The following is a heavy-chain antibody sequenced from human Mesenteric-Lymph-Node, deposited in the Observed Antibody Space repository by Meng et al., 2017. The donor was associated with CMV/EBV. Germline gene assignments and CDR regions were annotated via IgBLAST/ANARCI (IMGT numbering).Heavy chain of an antibody. CDR3: ASSETMVRGAGMDV. Sequence: GGSLRLSCAASGFTFSNYSMNWVRQAPGKGLEWVSYISSSSSTIYYADSVKGRFTISRDNAKNSLYLQMNSLRAEDTAVYYCASSETMVRGAGMDVWGQGTTVTVSS. CDR2: ISSSSSTI. V-gene: IGHV3-48*04. J-gene: IGHJ6*02. D-gene: IGHD3-10*01. CDR1: GFTFSNYS.